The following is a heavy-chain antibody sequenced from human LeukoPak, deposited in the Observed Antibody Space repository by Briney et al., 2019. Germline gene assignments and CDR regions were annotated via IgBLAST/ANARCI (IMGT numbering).Heavy chain of an antibody. Sequence: PGRSLRLSCAASGFTFSSYAMHWVRQAPGKGLEWVAVISYDGSNKYYADSVKGRFTISRDNSKNTLYLQMNSLRAEDTAVYYCARGLRGDGYNYPHYWGQGTLVTVSS. D-gene: IGHD5-24*01. CDR2: ISYDGSNK. CDR3: ARGLRGDGYNYPHY. CDR1: GFTFSSYA. V-gene: IGHV3-30-3*01. J-gene: IGHJ4*02.